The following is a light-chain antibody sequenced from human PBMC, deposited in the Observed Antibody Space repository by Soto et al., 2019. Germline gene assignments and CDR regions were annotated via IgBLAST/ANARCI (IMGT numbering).Light chain of an antibody. CDR3: CSYTSANTFV. Sequence: QSALTQPASVSGSPGQSITISCTGTSSDVGGYNYVSWYQHHPGKAPKFMIYEVSNRPSGVSNRFSGSKSGNTASLTISGLQAEDEADYYCCSYTSANTFVSGTGTKLTVL. V-gene: IGLV2-14*01. CDR1: SSDVGGYNY. CDR2: EVS. J-gene: IGLJ1*01.